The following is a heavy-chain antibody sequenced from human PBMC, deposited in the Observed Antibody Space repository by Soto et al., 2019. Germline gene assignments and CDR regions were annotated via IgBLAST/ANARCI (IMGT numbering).Heavy chain of an antibody. D-gene: IGHD2-21*02. CDR3: AREETAWPLAYGLDV. V-gene: IGHV3-21*01. CDR1: GFTFSSDS. J-gene: IGHJ6*02. Sequence: GGSLRLSCAASGFTFSSDSMHWVRQAPGKGLEWVSAIGTRSDIYYADSVKGRFTISRDNAKNSLSLQMNSMTAEDTAVYYCAREETAWPLAYGLDVWGQGTTVTVSS. CDR2: IGTRSDI.